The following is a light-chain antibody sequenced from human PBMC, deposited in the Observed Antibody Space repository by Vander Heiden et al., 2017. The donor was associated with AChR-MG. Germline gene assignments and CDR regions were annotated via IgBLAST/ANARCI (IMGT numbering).Light chain of an antibody. V-gene: IGKV1-39*01. CDR2: AAS. J-gene: IGKJ2*01. CDR3: QQSYSNLYT. Sequence: DIQMTQSPSSLSASVGDRVTITCRASQSISRHLNWYQQKPGKAPNLLIYAASSLQSGVPSRFSGSGSGTDFTLTISSLQPEDFVTYYCQQSYSNLYTFGQGTKLEIK. CDR1: QSISRH.